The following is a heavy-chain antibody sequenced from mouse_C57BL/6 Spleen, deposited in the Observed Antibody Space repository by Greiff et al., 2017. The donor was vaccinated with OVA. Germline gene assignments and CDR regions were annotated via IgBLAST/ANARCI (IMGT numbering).Heavy chain of an antibody. J-gene: IGHJ3*01. Sequence: QVQLQQSGAELVRPGASVTLSCKASGYTFTDYEMHWVKQTPVHGLEWIGAIDPETGGTAYNQKFKGKAILTADKSSSTAYMELRSLTSEDSAVYYCTSPFYYDYDGFAYWGQGTLVTVSA. V-gene: IGHV1-15*01. CDR1: GYTFTDYE. CDR2: IDPETGGT. CDR3: TSPFYYDYDGFAY. D-gene: IGHD2-4*01.